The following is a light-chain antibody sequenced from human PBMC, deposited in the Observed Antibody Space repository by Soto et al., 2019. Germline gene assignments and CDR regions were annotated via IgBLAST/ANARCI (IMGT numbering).Light chain of an antibody. Sequence: EIVMTQSPATLSVCPGERATLSCRASQSVSSNLAWYQQKPGQAPRLLIYGASTRATGIPARFSGSGSGTEFTLTISSLQSEDFAVYYCQQYNNWPQLTFGGGTKGISN. J-gene: IGKJ4*01. CDR3: QQYNNWPQLT. CDR2: GAS. V-gene: IGKV3-15*01. CDR1: QSVSSN.